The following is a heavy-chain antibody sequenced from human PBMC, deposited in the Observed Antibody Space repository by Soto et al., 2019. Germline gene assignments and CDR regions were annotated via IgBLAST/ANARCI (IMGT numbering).Heavy chain of an antibody. Sequence: GASVKVSCKASGFTFTSSAVQWVRQARGQRLEWIGWIVVGSGNTNYAQKFQERVTITRDMSTSTAYMELSSLRSEDTAVYYCAAKRGYSYGLGLELMDVWGQGTSVTLSS. V-gene: IGHV1-58*01. CDR3: AAKRGYSYGLGLELMDV. J-gene: IGHJ6*02. CDR2: IVVGSGNT. CDR1: GFTFTSSA. D-gene: IGHD5-18*01.